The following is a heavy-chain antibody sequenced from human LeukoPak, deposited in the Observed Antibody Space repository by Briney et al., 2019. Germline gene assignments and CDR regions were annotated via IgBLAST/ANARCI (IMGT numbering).Heavy chain of an antibody. CDR2: IYYSGST. J-gene: IGHJ5*02. D-gene: IGHD3-3*01. CDR1: GGSISSNTYF. Sequence: TLSLTCNVSGGSISSNTYFWGWIRRPPGKGLEWIGYIYYSGSTYYNPSLKSRVTISVDTSKNQFSLKLSSVTAADTAVYYCAATTIFGVVDGWFDPWGQGTLVTVSS. CDR3: AATTIFGVVDGWFDP. V-gene: IGHV4-31*03.